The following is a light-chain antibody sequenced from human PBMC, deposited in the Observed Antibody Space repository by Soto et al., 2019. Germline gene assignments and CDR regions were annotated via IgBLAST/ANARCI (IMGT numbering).Light chain of an antibody. CDR1: SGHSSYN. Sequence: QLVLTQSSSASASLGSSVKLTCTLNSGHSSYNIEWHQQQPGKAPRYLMNLEGRGSYNRGSGVLDRFSGSSSEADRYLTISTPQFEDEADNYCETGDGKINWVFGGGTKLTVL. CDR3: ETGDGKINWV. J-gene: IGLJ3*02. V-gene: IGLV4-60*02. CDR2: LEGRGSY.